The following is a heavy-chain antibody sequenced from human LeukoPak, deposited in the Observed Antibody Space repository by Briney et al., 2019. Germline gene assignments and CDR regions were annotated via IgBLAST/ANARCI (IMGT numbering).Heavy chain of an antibody. D-gene: IGHD2-2*01. CDR1: GGSFSGYY. V-gene: IGHV4-34*01. CDR2: INHSGST. Sequence: SETLSLTCAVYGGSFSGYYWSWIRQPPGKGLEWIGEINHSGSTNYNPSLKSRVTISVDTSKNQFFLKLSSVTAADTAVYYCARDTIVVVPAARVSYYYYGMDVWGQGTTVTVSS. CDR3: ARDTIVVVPAARVSYYYYGMDV. J-gene: IGHJ6*02.